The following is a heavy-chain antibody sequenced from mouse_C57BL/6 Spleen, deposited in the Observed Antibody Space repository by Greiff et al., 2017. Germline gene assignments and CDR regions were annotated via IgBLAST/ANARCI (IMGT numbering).Heavy chain of an antibody. J-gene: IGHJ2*01. CDR2: IYPGSGNT. CDR3: AREGWFDY. V-gene: IGHV1-76*01. Sequence: VKLMESGAELVRPGASVKLSCKASGYTFTDYYINWVKQRPGQGLEWIARIYPGSGNTYYNEKFKGKATLTAEKSSSTAYMQLSSLTSEDSAVYFCAREGWFDYWGQGTTLTVSS. CDR1: GYTFTDYY.